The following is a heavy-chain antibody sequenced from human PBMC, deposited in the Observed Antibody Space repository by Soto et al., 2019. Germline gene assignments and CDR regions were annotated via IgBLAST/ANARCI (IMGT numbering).Heavy chain of an antibody. CDR1: GGSFSGDY. CDR2: INHSGST. Sequence: TLSLTCAVYGGSFSGDYWSWIRQPPGKGLEWIGEINHSGSTNYNPSLKSRVTISVDTSKNQFSLKLSSVTAADTAVYYCARSSGTSGSYFYYGMDVWGQGTTVTVSS. CDR3: ARSSGTSGSYFYYGMDV. D-gene: IGHD3-10*01. J-gene: IGHJ6*02. V-gene: IGHV4-34*01.